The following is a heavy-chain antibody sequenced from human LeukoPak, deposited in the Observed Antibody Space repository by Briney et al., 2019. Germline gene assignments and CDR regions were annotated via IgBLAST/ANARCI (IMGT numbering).Heavy chain of an antibody. CDR3: ASGPPPGGLVLGNNWFDP. J-gene: IGHJ5*02. CDR1: GGSFSGYY. Sequence: SETLSLTCAVYGGSFSGYYWSWIRQPPGKGLEWIGEINHSGSTNYNPSLKSRVTISVGTSKNQFSLKLSSVTAADTAVYYCASGPPPGGLVLGNNWFDPWGQGTLVTVSS. CDR2: INHSGST. V-gene: IGHV4-34*01. D-gene: IGHD6-19*01.